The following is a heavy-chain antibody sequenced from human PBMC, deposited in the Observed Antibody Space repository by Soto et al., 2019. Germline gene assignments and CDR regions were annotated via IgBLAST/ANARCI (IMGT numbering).Heavy chain of an antibody. CDR1: GASISRYY. CDR2: IYYSGST. CDR3: ARAGPEPYHYYYHYMDV. J-gene: IGHJ6*03. V-gene: IGHV4-59*01. Sequence: SETLSLTCTFSGASISRYYWSWIRQPPGKGLEWIGYIYYSGSTNYNPSLKSRVTISVDMSKNQLSLKLSSVTAADTAVYYCARAGPEPYHYYYHYMDVWGKGTTVTVSS. D-gene: IGHD1-1*01.